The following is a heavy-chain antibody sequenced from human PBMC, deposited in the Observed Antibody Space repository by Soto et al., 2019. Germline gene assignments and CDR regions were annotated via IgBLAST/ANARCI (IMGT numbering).Heavy chain of an antibody. Sequence: SETLSLTCTVSGGSVSSGSYYWSWIRQPPGKGLEWIGYIYYSGSTNYNPSLKSRVTISIDTSKNQFSLKLSSVTAADTAVYYCARRWGFGTYYYGMDVWGQGTTVTVSS. CDR3: ARRWGFGTYYYGMDV. D-gene: IGHD3-16*01. CDR1: GGSVSSGSYY. J-gene: IGHJ6*02. V-gene: IGHV4-61*01. CDR2: IYYSGST.